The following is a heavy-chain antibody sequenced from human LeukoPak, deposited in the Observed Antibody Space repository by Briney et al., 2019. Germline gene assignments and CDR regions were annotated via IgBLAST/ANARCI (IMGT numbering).Heavy chain of an antibody. D-gene: IGHD5-12*01. Sequence: AGGSLRLSCAASGFTVSSNYMTWVRQAPGKGLEWVAVIYSGGSTYYADSVKGRFTISRDNSKNTLYLQMHSLRAEDTAVYYCAAAVVAKDPVDYYYYGMDVWGQGTTVTVSS. CDR1: GFTVSSNY. CDR2: IYSGGST. J-gene: IGHJ6*02. CDR3: AAAVVAKDPVDYYYYGMDV. V-gene: IGHV3-53*01.